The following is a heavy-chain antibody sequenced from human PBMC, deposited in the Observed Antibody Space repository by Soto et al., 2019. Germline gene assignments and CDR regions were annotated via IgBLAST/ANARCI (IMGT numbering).Heavy chain of an antibody. CDR2: IIPIFGTA. Sequence: SVKVSCKASGGTFSSYAISWVRQAPGQGLEWMGGIIPIFGTANYAQKFQGRVTITADESTSTAYMELSSLRSEDTAVYYCARVNVGATLGNWFDPWGQGTLVPVSP. J-gene: IGHJ5*02. V-gene: IGHV1-69*13. CDR3: ARVNVGATLGNWFDP. CDR1: GGTFSSYA. D-gene: IGHD1-26*01.